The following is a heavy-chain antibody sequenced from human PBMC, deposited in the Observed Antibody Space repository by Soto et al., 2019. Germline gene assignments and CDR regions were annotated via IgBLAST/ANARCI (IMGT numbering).Heavy chain of an antibody. CDR2: IYYSGST. D-gene: IGHD2-15*01. V-gene: IGHV4-31*03. CDR3: ASVSPGGSTASYYYGMDV. Sequence: QVQLQESGPGLVKPSQTLSLTCTVSGGSISSGGYYWSWIRQHPGKGLEWIGYIYYSGSTYYNPSLKSRVTISVDTSKNQFSLKLSSVTAADTAVYYCASVSPGGSTASYYYGMDVWGQGTTVTVSS. CDR1: GGSISSGGYY. J-gene: IGHJ6*02.